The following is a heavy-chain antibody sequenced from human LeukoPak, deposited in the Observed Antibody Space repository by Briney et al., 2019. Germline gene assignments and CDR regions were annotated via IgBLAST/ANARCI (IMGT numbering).Heavy chain of an antibody. D-gene: IGHD2-21*02. CDR3: AKDKSAGGDSLDY. J-gene: IGHJ4*02. CDR1: GFTFSSYA. Sequence: GESLRLSCAASGFTFSSYAMSWVRQAPGKGLEWVSALSGSGDSTYYADSVKGRFTISRDNSKNTLSLQMNSLGAEDTAVYYCAKDKSAGGDSLDYWGQGTLVTVSS. V-gene: IGHV3-23*01. CDR2: LSGSGDST.